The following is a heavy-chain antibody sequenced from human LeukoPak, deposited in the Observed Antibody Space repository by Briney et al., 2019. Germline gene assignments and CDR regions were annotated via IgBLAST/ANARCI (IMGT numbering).Heavy chain of an antibody. CDR2: IYYSGST. CDR1: GGSISSFY. V-gene: IGHV4-59*13. D-gene: IGHD3-10*01. Sequence: PSETLSLTCTVSGGSISSFYWIWIRAPPGKGLEWIGNIYYSGSTNYNPSFKRRVNISVGTSKNQFSLKLSSVTAADTAVYYCASPSRSISTAGAFDIWGQGTMVTVSS. CDR3: ASPSRSISTAGAFDI. J-gene: IGHJ3*02.